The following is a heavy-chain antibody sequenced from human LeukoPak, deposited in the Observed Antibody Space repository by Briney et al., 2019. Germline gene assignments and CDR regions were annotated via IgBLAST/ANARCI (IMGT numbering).Heavy chain of an antibody. CDR1: GYTFTSYG. Sequence: SVKVSCKASGYTFTSYGISWVRQAPGQGLEWMGGIIPIFGTANYAQKFQGRVTITADKSTSTAYMELSSLRSEDTAVYYCARGYYDSSGYRDWGQGTLVTVSS. CDR3: ARGYYDSSGYRD. D-gene: IGHD3-22*01. CDR2: IIPIFGTA. V-gene: IGHV1-69*06. J-gene: IGHJ4*02.